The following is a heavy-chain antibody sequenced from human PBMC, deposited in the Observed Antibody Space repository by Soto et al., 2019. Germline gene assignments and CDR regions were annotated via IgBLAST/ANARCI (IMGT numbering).Heavy chain of an antibody. V-gene: IGHV1-18*01. Sequence: GASVKVSCKASGYTFTSYGISWVRQAPGQGLEWMGWISAYNGNTNYAQKLQGRVTMTTDTSTSTAYMELRSLRSDDTAVYYCARDRYYDYIWGSYGFPGYWGQGTLVTVSS. CDR1: GYTFTSYG. D-gene: IGHD3-16*01. J-gene: IGHJ4*02. CDR3: ARDRYYDYIWGSYGFPGY. CDR2: ISAYNGNT.